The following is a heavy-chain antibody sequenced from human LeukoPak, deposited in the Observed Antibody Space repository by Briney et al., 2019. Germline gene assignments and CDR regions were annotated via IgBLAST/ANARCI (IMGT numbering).Heavy chain of an antibody. V-gene: IGHV4-4*02. Sequence: SETLSLTCAVSGGSISSSNWWSWVRQPPGKGLEWIGEIYHSGSTNYNPSLKSRVTISVDKSKNQFSLKLSSVTAADTAVYYCAGRPGIAMAGFDYWGQGTLVTVSS. CDR1: GGSISSSNW. D-gene: IGHD6-19*01. J-gene: IGHJ4*02. CDR2: IYHSGST. CDR3: AGRPGIAMAGFDY.